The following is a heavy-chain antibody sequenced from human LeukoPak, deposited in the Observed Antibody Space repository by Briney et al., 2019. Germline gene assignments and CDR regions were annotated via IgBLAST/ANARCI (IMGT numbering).Heavy chain of an antibody. CDR2: IYHSGST. D-gene: IGHD3-9*01. J-gene: IGHJ5*02. CDR3: ARHLSGYYSLAWFDP. V-gene: IGHV4-30-2*03. Sequence: SQTLSLTCTVSGGSISSGGYYWSWIRQPPGKGLEWIGYIYHSGSTYYNPSLKSRVTISVDTSKNQFSLKLSSVTAADTAVYYCARHLSGYYSLAWFDPWGQGTLVTVSS. CDR1: GGSISSGGYY.